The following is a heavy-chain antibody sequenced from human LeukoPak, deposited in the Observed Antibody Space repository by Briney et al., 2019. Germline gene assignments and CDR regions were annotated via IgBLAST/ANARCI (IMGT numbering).Heavy chain of an antibody. CDR1: GVTSADYA. J-gene: IGHJ6*02. D-gene: IGHD4-23*01. V-gene: IGHV3-9*02. Sequence: GGSLRLSCTASGVTSADYAMHWVRQAPGKGLEWVSGTYSNRQKIDYADSVKGRFIISRDDAKNSLLLQMKSLRPEDTGVYYCGRDITPGGLDVLGQGTTVTVS. CDR2: TYSNRQKI. CDR3: GRDITPGGLDV.